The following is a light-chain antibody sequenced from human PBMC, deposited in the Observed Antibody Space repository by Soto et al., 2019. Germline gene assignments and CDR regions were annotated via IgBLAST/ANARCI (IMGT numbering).Light chain of an antibody. J-gene: IGLJ2*01. Sequence: QSVLTQPASVSGSPGQSITISCTGTSSDAGGYNYVSWYQQHPGKAPKLMIYDVSNRPSGVSNRFSGSKSGNTASLTISGLQAEDEADYYCSSDTSSILFGGGTKVTVL. CDR1: SSDAGGYNY. CDR3: SSDTSSIL. CDR2: DVS. V-gene: IGLV2-14*01.